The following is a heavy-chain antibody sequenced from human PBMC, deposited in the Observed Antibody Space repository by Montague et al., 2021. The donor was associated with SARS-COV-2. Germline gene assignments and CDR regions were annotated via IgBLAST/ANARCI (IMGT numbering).Heavy chain of an antibody. J-gene: IGHJ4*02. Sequence: SETLSLTCTVSGGSIGTSSHFWGWVRQPPGKGLEWIGIIYSSGTTSYIPSLESRLTISSDTSKNQFSLRLASVTAADTAVYYCARFREAGDVLDYWGQGNPVTVSS. CDR1: GGSIGTSSHF. D-gene: IGHD7-27*01. CDR3: ARFREAGDVLDY. CDR2: IYSSGTT. V-gene: IGHV4-39*07.